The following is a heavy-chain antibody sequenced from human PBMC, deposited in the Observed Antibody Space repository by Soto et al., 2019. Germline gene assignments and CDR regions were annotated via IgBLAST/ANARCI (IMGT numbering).Heavy chain of an antibody. J-gene: IGHJ6*02. CDR1: GFTFTSYW. Sequence: PGGSLRLSCVASGFTFTSYWMSWVRQAPGKGLEWVANIKGDGSEKKYVDSVKGRFTISRDNAHNSVSLQMNSLRAEDTALYYCGRDEVRNGVGVWGQGTTVTVSS. V-gene: IGHV3-7*01. CDR2: IKGDGSEK. CDR3: GRDEVRNGVGV.